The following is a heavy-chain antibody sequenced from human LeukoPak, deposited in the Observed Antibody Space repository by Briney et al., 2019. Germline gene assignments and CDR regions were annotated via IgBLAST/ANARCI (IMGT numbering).Heavy chain of an antibody. D-gene: IGHD3-22*01. CDR3: ARDQTYYYDSSGSFDY. Sequence: GGSLRLSCAASGFTFSDYYMSWIRQAPGKGLEWVSYISSSGSTIYYADSVKGRFTISRDNAKNSLYLQMNSLRAEDTAVYYCARDQTYYYDSSGSFDYWGQGTLVSVSS. V-gene: IGHV3-11*01. CDR1: GFTFSDYY. J-gene: IGHJ4*02. CDR2: ISSSGSTI.